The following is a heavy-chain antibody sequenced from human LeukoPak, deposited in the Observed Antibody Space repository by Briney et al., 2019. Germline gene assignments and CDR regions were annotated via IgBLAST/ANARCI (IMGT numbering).Heavy chain of an antibody. CDR1: GGSISSSSYY. CDR3: ARHGTTVVTFSFDY. V-gene: IGHV4-39*01. CDR2: IYYSGST. D-gene: IGHD4-23*01. Sequence: SETLSLTCTVSGGSISSSSYYWGWIRQPPGKGLEWIGSIYYSGSTYYNPSLKSRVTISVDTSKNQFSLKLSSVTAADTAVYYCARHGTTVVTFSFDYWGQGTLVTVPS. J-gene: IGHJ4*02.